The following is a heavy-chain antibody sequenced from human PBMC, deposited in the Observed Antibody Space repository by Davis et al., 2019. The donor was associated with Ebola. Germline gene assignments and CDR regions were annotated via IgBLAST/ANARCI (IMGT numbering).Heavy chain of an antibody. V-gene: IGHV4-59*01. D-gene: IGHD5-18*01. J-gene: IGHJ4*02. CDR2: IYYSGST. Sequence: PSETLSLTCTVSGGSISSYYWSWIRQPPGKGLEWIGYIYYSGSTNYNPSLKSRVTISVDTSKNQFSLKLSSVTAADTAVYYCAGDVGYSYGSAVYWGQGTLVTVSS. CDR3: AGDVGYSYGSAVY. CDR1: GGSISSYY.